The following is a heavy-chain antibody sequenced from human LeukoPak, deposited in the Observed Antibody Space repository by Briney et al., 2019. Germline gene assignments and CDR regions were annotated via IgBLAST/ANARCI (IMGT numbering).Heavy chain of an antibody. D-gene: IGHD6-19*01. Sequence: GGSLRLSCAASGFTFSSYSMNWVRQAPGKGLEWVSYISSSSSTIYYADSVKGRFTISRDNSKNTLYLQMNSLRAEDTAVYYCARGHNSIAVAGPNRSYYYYGMDVWGQGTTVTVSS. CDR1: GFTFSSYS. CDR2: ISSSSSTI. V-gene: IGHV3-48*01. J-gene: IGHJ6*02. CDR3: ARGHNSIAVAGPNRSYYYYGMDV.